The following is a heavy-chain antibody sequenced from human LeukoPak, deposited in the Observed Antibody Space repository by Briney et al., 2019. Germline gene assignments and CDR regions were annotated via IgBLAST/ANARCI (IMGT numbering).Heavy chain of an antibody. J-gene: IGHJ6*02. V-gene: IGHV3-7*01. CDR2: INQDGSEK. CDR3: LFGMDV. CDR1: GFTFSDYY. Sequence: GGSLRLSCEVSGFTFSDYYMSWIRQAPGRGLEWVANINQDGSEKYYVDSVKGRFSISRDHAKNSMSLQMKSLRLEDTAVYHCLFGMDVWGQGTTVTVSS.